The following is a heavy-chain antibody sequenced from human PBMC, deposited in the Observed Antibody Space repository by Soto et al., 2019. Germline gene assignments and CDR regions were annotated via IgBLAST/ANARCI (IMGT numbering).Heavy chain of an antibody. D-gene: IGHD6-6*01. Sequence: PGGSLRLSCAASGFTFSSYSMNWVRQAPGKGLEWVSSISSSSSYIYYADSVKGRFTISRDNAKNSLYLQMNSLRAEDTAVYYCARDTETLDSSSSVDYWGQGTLVTVSS. J-gene: IGHJ4*02. V-gene: IGHV3-21*01. CDR3: ARDTETLDSSSSVDY. CDR1: GFTFSSYS. CDR2: ISSSSSYI.